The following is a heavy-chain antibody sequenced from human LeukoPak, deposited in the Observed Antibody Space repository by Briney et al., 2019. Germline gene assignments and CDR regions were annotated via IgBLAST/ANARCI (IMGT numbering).Heavy chain of an antibody. CDR2: IFHSGST. J-gene: IGHJ3*02. Sequence: SETLSLTCAVSGYSISSGYYWGWIRQPPGKGLEWIGSIFHSGSTYYNPSLKSRVTISVDTSKNQFSLKLSSVTAADTAVYYCAIPSRSGGYYVGWAFDIWGQGTMVTVSS. D-gene: IGHD3-22*01. V-gene: IGHV4-38-2*01. CDR1: GYSISSGYY. CDR3: AIPSRSGGYYVGWAFDI.